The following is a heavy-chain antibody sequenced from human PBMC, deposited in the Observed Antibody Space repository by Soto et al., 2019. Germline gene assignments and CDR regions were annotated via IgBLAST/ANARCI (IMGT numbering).Heavy chain of an antibody. J-gene: IGHJ3*01. Sequence: SETLSLTCTVSGGSISSSSYYWGWIRQPPGKGLEWIGSIYYSGSTYYNPSLKSRVTISVDTSKNQFSLKLSSVTAADSAVYYCAREHCRDGVCADAFDLWGQGTMVTVSS. V-gene: IGHV4-39*02. D-gene: IGHD2-8*02. CDR3: AREHCRDGVCADAFDL. CDR2: IYYSGST. CDR1: GGSISSSSYY.